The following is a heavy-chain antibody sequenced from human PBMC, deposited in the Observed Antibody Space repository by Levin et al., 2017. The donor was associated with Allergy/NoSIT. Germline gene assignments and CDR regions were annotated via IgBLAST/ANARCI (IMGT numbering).Heavy chain of an antibody. J-gene: IGHJ6*02. Sequence: SVKVSCKASGGSFSRYAVTWVRQAPGQGLEWMGGLMPILGTTNYAQKFQGRVTITADESSSTAFLELSSLRSEDTAVYYCARSPVRRGSYYYYYYGMDVWGQGTTVTVSS. CDR2: LMPILGTT. CDR1: GGSFSRYA. CDR3: ARSPVRRGSYYYYYYGMDV. V-gene: IGHV1-69*13.